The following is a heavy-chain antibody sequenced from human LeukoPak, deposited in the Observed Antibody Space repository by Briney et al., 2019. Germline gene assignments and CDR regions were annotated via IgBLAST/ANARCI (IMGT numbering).Heavy chain of an antibody. J-gene: IGHJ5*02. Sequence: SETLSLTCTVSGYSISSGYYWGWIRQPPGKGLEWIGSIYHSGSTYYNPSLKSRVTISVDTSKNQFFLKLSSVTAADTAVYYCASLTEYCGGGSCYLGWFDPWGQGTLVTVSS. CDR3: ASLTEYCGGGSCYLGWFDP. CDR2: IYHSGST. D-gene: IGHD2-15*01. V-gene: IGHV4-38-2*02. CDR1: GYSISSGYY.